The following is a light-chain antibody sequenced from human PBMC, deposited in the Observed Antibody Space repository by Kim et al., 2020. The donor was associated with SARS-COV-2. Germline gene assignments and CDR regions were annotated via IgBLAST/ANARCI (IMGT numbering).Light chain of an antibody. CDR1: Y. J-gene: IGLJ1*01. Sequence: YSSWFQPKPGHAPRPLIFGTTNKHSWTPARFSGSLLGGKAALTLSGVQAEDEADYYCLLFFGGSYVFGSGTKVTVL. V-gene: IGLV7-43*01. CDR3: LLFFGGSYV. CDR2: GTT.